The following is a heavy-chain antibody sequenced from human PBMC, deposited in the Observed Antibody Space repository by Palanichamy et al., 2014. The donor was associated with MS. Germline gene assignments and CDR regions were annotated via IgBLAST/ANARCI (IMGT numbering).Heavy chain of an antibody. CDR3: ARENFRERGMLDN. Sequence: QVQLQESGPGVVKPSETLSLTCTVSGDSIRSNYWWSWLRQPPGKGLEWIGEISHSGDTKYNPSLGSRVTISKDNSKNQFSLKLNSMTAADTAMYYCARENFRERGMLDNWSQGTLVTVSS. CDR2: ISHSGDT. CDR1: GDSIRSNYW. D-gene: IGHD3-10*01. V-gene: IGHV4-4*02. J-gene: IGHJ4*02.